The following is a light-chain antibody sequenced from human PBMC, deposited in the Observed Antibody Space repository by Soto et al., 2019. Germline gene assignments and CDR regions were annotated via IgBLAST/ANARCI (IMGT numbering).Light chain of an antibody. CDR2: EVS. Sequence: QSDLTQPASVSGSPGQSITISCTGTSSDVGGYNYVSWYQQHRGKAPILMIYEVSNRPSAVSNPLSGSKSGNTASQTTSGLQAEEEDDYYCSSYTSSSTPVVFGGGTKLTVL. V-gene: IGLV2-14*01. CDR1: SSDVGGYNY. CDR3: SSYTSSSTPVV. J-gene: IGLJ2*01.